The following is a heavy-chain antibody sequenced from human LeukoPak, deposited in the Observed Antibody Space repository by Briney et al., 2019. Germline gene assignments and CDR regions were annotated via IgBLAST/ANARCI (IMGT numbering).Heavy chain of an antibody. V-gene: IGHV1-69*06. CDR2: IIPIFGTA. CDR3: ARVRSSGSEGYFDWLLPDY. CDR1: GGTFSSYA. J-gene: IGHJ4*02. Sequence: ASVKVSCKASGGTFSSYAISWVRQAPGQGLEWMGGIIPIFGTANYAQKFQGRVTITADKSTSTAYMELSSLRSEDTAVYYCARVRSSGSEGYFDWLLPDYWGQGTLVTVSS. D-gene: IGHD3-9*01.